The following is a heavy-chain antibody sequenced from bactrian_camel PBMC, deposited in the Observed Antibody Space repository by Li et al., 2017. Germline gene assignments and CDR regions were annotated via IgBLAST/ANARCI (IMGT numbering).Heavy chain of an antibody. J-gene: IGHJ6*01. V-gene: IGHV3S42*01. D-gene: IGHD1*01. Sequence: VQLVESGGGLVQPGGSLRLSCAASGFTFSTAGMSWIRQAPGKGREMVSIINSDGIISYADSVKGRFTISQDNAKNTLYLQMNSLKPEDTAMYYCAADIGVGDGRTASAYEAWGQGTQVTVS. CDR2: INSDGII. CDR1: GFTFSTAG. CDR3: AADIGVGDGRTASAYEA.